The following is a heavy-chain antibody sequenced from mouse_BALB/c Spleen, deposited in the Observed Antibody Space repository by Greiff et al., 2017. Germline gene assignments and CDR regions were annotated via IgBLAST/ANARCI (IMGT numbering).Heavy chain of an antibody. CDR3: AMITTSY. V-gene: IGHV14-3*02. D-gene: IGHD2-4*01. CDR2: IDPANGNT. CDR1: GFNIKDTY. J-gene: IGHJ3*01. Sequence: VQLKESGAELVKPGASVKLSCTASGFNIKDTYMHWVKQRPEQGLEWIGRIDPANGNTKYDPKFQGKATITADTSSNTAYLQLSSLTSEDTAVYYCAMITTSYWGQGTLVTVSA.